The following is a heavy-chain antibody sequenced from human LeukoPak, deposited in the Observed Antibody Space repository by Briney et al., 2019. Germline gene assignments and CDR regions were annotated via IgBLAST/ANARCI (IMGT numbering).Heavy chain of an antibody. CDR2: INHSGST. V-gene: IGHV4-34*01. D-gene: IGHD2-15*01. Sequence: SETLSLTCAVYGGSFSGYYWSWIRQPPGKGLEWIGEINHSGSTNYNPSLKSRVTISVDTSKNQFSLKLSSVIAADTAVYYCARGSLDCNGGSCYPEYFQHWGQGTLVTVSS. J-gene: IGHJ1*01. CDR1: GGSFSGYY. CDR3: ARGSLDCNGGSCYPEYFQH.